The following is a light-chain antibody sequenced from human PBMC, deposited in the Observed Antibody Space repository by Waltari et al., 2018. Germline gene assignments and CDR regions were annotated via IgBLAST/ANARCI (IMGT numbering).Light chain of an antibody. CDR3: CSFAGRSTWV. CDR2: EAT. V-gene: IGLV2-23*01. Sequence: QSALTQPASVSGSPGQSLAVSCTGSSSDVGTYNLVSWYQQHPGKAPKLIIYEATKRTSGGSNRVSGSKSGNMASLTISGLQAEDEAEYYCCSFAGRSTWVFGTGTKVTVL. CDR1: SSDVGTYNL. J-gene: IGLJ1*01.